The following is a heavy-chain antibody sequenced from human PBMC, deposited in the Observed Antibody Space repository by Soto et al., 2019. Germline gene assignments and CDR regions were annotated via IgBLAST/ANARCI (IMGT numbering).Heavy chain of an antibody. D-gene: IGHD3-22*01. J-gene: IGHJ4*02. CDR1: GFTFSDAW. CDR2: IKREADGGTT. CDR3: TTGLSNGYYNFDY. Sequence: EMQLVESGGGLVKPGGSLRLSCAASGFTFSDAWMSWVRQAPGRGLEWVGRIKREADGGTTDYAAPVKGSLTISRDDSKNTLYLRMNSLKTEDTAVYYCTTGLSNGYYNFDYWGQGTPVTVSS. V-gene: IGHV3-15*01.